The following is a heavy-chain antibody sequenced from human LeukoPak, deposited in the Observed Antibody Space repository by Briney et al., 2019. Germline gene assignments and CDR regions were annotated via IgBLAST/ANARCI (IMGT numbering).Heavy chain of an antibody. CDR1: GGSISSGGDY. J-gene: IGHJ5*02. D-gene: IGHD2-2*01. CDR3: ARDPGCSSTSCEWGWFDP. CDR2: IYYSGST. V-gene: IGHV4-31*03. Sequence: SQTLSLTCTVSGGSISSGGDYWSWIRQHPGKGLEWIGYIYYSGSTYYNPSLKSRVTISVDTSKNQFYLKMSSVTAADTAVYYCARDPGCSSTSCEWGWFDPWGQGTLVTVSS.